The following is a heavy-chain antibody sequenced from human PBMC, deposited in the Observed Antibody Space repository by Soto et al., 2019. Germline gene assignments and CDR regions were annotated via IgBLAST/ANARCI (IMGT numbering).Heavy chain of an antibody. V-gene: IGHV4-59*01. J-gene: IGHJ6*02. CDR1: GGSISSYY. CDR2: IYYSGST. CDR3: ARVTGVVVVAAGQKYYYYGMDV. Sequence: ASETLSLTCTVSGGSISSYYWSWIRQPPGKGLEWIGYIYYSGSTNYNPSLKSRVTISVDTSKNQFSLKLSSVTAADTAVYYCARVTGVVVVAAGQKYYYYGMDVWGQGTTVTVSS. D-gene: IGHD2-15*01.